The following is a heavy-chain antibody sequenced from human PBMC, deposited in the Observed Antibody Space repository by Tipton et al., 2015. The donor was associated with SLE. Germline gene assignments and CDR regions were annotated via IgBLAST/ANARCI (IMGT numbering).Heavy chain of an antibody. J-gene: IGHJ4*02. D-gene: IGHD2-8*01. CDR2: MNPNSGNT. V-gene: IGHV1-8*03. CDR3: ARVLSCTNGVCYNY. Sequence: QLVQSGAEVKKPGASVKVSCKASGYTFTSYDINWVRQATGQGLEWMGWMNPNSGNTGYAQKFQGRVTITRDTSISTAYMELSRLRSDDTAVYYCARVLSCTNGVCYNYWGQGTLVTVSS. CDR1: GYTFTSYD.